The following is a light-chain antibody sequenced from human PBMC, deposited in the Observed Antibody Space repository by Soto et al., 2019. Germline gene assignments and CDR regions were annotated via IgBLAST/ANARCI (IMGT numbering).Light chain of an antibody. V-gene: IGLV2-11*01. CDR3: CSYAGGFTWV. Sequence: QSALTQPRSVSGSPGQSVTISCTGTSSDIGGSNYVSWYQRHPGKAPKLMIYDVSKRPSGVPDRFSGSKSGNTASLTISGLQAEDEADYYCCSYAGGFTWVFGGGTQLTVL. CDR1: SSDIGGSNY. CDR2: DVS. J-gene: IGLJ3*02.